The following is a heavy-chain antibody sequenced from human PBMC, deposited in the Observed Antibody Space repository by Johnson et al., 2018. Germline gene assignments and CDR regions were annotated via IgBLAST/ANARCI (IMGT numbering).Heavy chain of an antibody. J-gene: IGHJ3*02. CDR3: ARAPDGYYYGSSGYYSEAFVI. CDR2: INSDGSST. V-gene: IGHV3-74*01. CDR1: GFTFSSYW. D-gene: IGHD3-22*01. Sequence: EGQLVETGGGLVQPGGSLRLSCAASGFTFSSYWMHWVRQAPGEGLVWVSGINSDGSSTSYADSVKGRFTISRDNARKTLYLQMNSLRAEDTAVYYCARAPDGYYYGSSGYYSEAFVIWGPGTMVTVSS.